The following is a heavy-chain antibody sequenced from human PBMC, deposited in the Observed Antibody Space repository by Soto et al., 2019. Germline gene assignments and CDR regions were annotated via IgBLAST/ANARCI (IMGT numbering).Heavy chain of an antibody. CDR3: ATVRGIAAAARAYYYGMEV. CDR1: GVTFSSYA. J-gene: IGHJ6*01. D-gene: IGHD6-13*01. V-gene: IGHV1-69*05. Sequence: ASVKVSCKASGVTFSSYAISWVRQAPGQGLEWMGGIIPIFGTANYAHKFQGRVTMNRDTSTNTVYMELSSLRXEHTAVYYCATVRGIAAAARAYYYGMEVWEQGTTVTVSS. CDR2: IIPIFGTA.